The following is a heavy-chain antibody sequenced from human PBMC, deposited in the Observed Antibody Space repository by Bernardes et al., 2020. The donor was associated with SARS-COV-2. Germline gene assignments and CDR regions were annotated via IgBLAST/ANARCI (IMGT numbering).Heavy chain of an antibody. CDR3: ARMTGRWGEVPYYYYGMDV. CDR2: ISAYNGNT. V-gene: IGHV1-18*01. Sequence: ASVKVSCKASGYTFTSYGISWVRQAPGQGLEWMGWISAYNGNTNYAQKLQGRVTMTTDTSTSTAYMELRSLRSDDTAVYYCARMTGRWGEVPYYYYGMDVWGQGTTVTVSS. D-gene: IGHD3-10*01. J-gene: IGHJ6*02. CDR1: GYTFTSYG.